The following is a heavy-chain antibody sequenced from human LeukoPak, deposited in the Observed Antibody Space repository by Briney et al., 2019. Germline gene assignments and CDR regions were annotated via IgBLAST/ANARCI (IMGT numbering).Heavy chain of an antibody. V-gene: IGHV1-8*01. CDR1: GYTFTSYD. Sequence: ASVKVSCKASGYTFTSYDINWVRQATGQRLEWMGWMNPNSGNTGYAQKFQGRVTMTRNTSISTAYMELSSLRSEDTAVYYCARGRSILTGYYKQIYYYYGMDVWGQGTTVTVSS. CDR3: ARGRSILTGYYKQIYYYYGMDV. D-gene: IGHD3-9*01. J-gene: IGHJ6*02. CDR2: MNPNSGNT.